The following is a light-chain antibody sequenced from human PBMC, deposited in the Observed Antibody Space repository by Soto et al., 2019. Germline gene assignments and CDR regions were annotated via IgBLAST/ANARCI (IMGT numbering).Light chain of an antibody. Sequence: EIVLTQSPGTLSLSPGERATLSCRASQSISYTFFAWYQQRPGQAPRLPIFDASIRATGIPDRFSGSGSGTEFTLTISSLQSEDFAVYYCQQYNNWPAITFGQGTRLEIK. CDR3: QQYNNWPAIT. CDR2: DAS. CDR1: QSISYT. V-gene: IGKV3D-15*01. J-gene: IGKJ5*01.